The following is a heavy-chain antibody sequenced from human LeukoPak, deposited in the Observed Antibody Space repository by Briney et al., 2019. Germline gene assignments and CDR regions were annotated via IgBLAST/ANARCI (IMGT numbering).Heavy chain of an antibody. CDR2: ISGSGGST. CDR3: AKLDSSAVDY. Sequence: GGSLRLSCAASGFTFCSYAMSWVRQAPGKGLEWVSAISGSGGSTYYADSVRGRFTISRDNSKNTLYLQRNSLRAEDTAVYYCAKLDSSAVDYWGQGTLVTVSS. V-gene: IGHV3-23*01. CDR1: GFTFCSYA. J-gene: IGHJ4*02. D-gene: IGHD6-25*01.